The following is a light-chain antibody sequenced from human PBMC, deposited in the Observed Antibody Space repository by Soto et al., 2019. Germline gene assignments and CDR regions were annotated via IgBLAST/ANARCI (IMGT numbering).Light chain of an antibody. Sequence: EIVLTQSPATLSLFPGERATLSCRASQRVSRDLAWFQQKPGQAPRLLIYDASNRATDTPARFSGSGSGTDFTLTISSLDPEDFAVYYCQQRTDWPSTFGKGTKVEIK. V-gene: IGKV3-11*01. CDR3: QQRTDWPST. J-gene: IGKJ1*01. CDR2: DAS. CDR1: QRVSRD.